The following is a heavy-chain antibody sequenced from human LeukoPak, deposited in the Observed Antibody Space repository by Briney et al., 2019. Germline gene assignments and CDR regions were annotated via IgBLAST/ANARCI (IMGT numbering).Heavy chain of an antibody. CDR3: AKAPGYDFWSGYREYYFDY. Sequence: GGSLRLSCAASGFTFTSYAMHWVRQAPGKGLEWDSAISGSGGSTYYADSVKGRFTISRDNSKNTLYLQMNSLRAEVTAVYYCAKAPGYDFWSGYREYYFDYWGQGTLVTVSS. CDR2: ISGSGGST. D-gene: IGHD3-3*01. V-gene: IGHV3-23*01. CDR1: GFTFTSYA. J-gene: IGHJ4*02.